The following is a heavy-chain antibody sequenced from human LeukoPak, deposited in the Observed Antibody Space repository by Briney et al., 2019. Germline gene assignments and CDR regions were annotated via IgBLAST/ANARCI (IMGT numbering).Heavy chain of an antibody. CDR1: GGSISSYY. Sequence: SETLSLTCTVSGGSISSYYWSWIRQTPGKGLEWIGYIYYSGCTNYNPSLKSRVTISVDTSKNQFSLKLSSVTAADTAVYYCARRGVVIASDAFDIWGQGTMVTVSS. J-gene: IGHJ3*02. D-gene: IGHD2-21*01. CDR3: ARRGVVIASDAFDI. CDR2: IYYSGCT. V-gene: IGHV4-59*01.